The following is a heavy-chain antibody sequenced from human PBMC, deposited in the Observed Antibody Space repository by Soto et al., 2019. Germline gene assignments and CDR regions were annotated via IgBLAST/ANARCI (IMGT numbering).Heavy chain of an antibody. CDR1: EFTFDKYY. V-gene: IGHV3-7*01. J-gene: IGHJ6*02. D-gene: IGHD1-20*01. Sequence: EVQLVESGGGLVQPGGSLRLSCAASEFTFDKYYMAWVRQAPGKGPEWVANIKPDGSEQYYVDSVKGRFTISRDNANNSLYLQMNSLGAEDTALYFCTRGNWNYYYGSDVWGQGTTVTVSS. CDR2: IKPDGSEQ. CDR3: TRGNWNYYYGSDV.